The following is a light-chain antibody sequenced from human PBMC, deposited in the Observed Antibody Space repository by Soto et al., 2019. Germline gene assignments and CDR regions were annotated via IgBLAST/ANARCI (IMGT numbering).Light chain of an antibody. Sequence: QSALTQPRSVSGSPGQSVTISCTGTSSDVGGYHYVSWYQQHPGKAPKLMIYDVSKRPSGVPDRFSGSKSGNTASLPISGLQAEDEADYYCCSSAGSYTWVFGGGTKLTVL. J-gene: IGLJ2*01. CDR2: DVS. V-gene: IGLV2-11*01. CDR1: SSDVGGYHY. CDR3: CSSAGSYTWV.